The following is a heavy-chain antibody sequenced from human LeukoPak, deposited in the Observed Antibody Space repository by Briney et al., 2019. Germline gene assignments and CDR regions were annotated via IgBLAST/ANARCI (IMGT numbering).Heavy chain of an antibody. J-gene: IGHJ5*02. CDR2: IYYSGST. CDR3: ARDRFLERSFDP. V-gene: IGHV4-31*03. CDR1: GGSISSGDYS. Sequence: PSETLSLTCTVSGGSISSGDYSWNWIRQHPGKGLEWIGYIYYSGSTYYNPSLKSRVTISIDTSKNQFSLKLSSVTAADTAVYYCARDRFLERSFDPWGQGSLVTVSS. D-gene: IGHD3-3*01.